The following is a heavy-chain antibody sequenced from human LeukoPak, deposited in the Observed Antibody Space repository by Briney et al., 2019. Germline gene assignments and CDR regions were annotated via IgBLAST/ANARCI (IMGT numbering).Heavy chain of an antibody. J-gene: IGHJ6*02. CDR1: GYTFTSYD. CDR3: ARDTLWFGELYPQGSFGMDV. Sequence: ASVKVSCKASGYTFTSYDINWVRQATGQGLEWMGWMNPNSGNTGYAQKFQGRVTMTRNTSISTAYMELSSLRSEDTAVYYCARDTLWFGELYPQGSFGMDVWGQGTTVTVSS. D-gene: IGHD3-10*01. V-gene: IGHV1-8*01. CDR2: MNPNSGNT.